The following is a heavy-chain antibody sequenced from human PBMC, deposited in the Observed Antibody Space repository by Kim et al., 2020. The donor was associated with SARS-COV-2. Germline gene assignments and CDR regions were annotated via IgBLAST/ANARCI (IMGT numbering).Heavy chain of an antibody. Sequence: SETLSLTCAVSGGSISSSNWWSWVRHPPGKRLEWIGEIYHSGSTNYNPSLKSRVTISVDKSKNQFSLKLSSVTAADTAVYYCARVRVDSSSWYLFDYWGQGTLVTVSS. V-gene: IGHV4-4*02. J-gene: IGHJ4*02. CDR2: IYHSGST. CDR3: ARVRVDSSSWYLFDY. CDR1: GGSISSSNW. D-gene: IGHD6-13*01.